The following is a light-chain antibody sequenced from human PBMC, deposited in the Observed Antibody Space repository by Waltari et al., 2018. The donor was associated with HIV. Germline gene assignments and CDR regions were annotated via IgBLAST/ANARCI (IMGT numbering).Light chain of an antibody. CDR2: RND. J-gene: IGLJ3*02. V-gene: IGLV1-47*01. CDR3: STWDNSLSHWV. Sequence: QSVVTQPPSASGTPGKNISISCSGDISNLGGNFVYWYQQRPGTAPRLLIYRNDQRPSGVPDRFSGSKSATSASLAIRGLRSDDEADYHCSTWDNSLSHWVFGGGTKVTVL. CDR1: ISNLGGNF.